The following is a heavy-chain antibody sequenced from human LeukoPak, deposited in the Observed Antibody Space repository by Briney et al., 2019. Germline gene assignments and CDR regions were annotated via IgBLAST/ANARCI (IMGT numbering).Heavy chain of an antibody. V-gene: IGHV5-51*01. CDR1: GYSFTSYW. Sequence: GESLKISCKGSGYSFTSYWIGWVRQMPGKGLEWMGIIYPGDSDTRYSPSFQGQVTISADKSISTAYLQWGSLKASDTAMYYCARHPIVVVPAAIGAFDIWGQGTMVTVSS. J-gene: IGHJ3*02. CDR2: IYPGDSDT. D-gene: IGHD2-2*02. CDR3: ARHPIVVVPAAIGAFDI.